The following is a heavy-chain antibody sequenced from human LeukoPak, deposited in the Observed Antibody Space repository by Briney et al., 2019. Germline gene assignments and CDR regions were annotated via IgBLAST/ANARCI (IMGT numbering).Heavy chain of an antibody. CDR2: IYTSGST. V-gene: IGHV4-4*07. J-gene: IGHJ6*03. CDR1: GGSISSYY. Sequence: SETLSLTCTVSGGSISSYYWSWIRQPAGKGLEWIGRIYTSGSTNYNPSLKSRVTMSVDTSKNQFSLKLSSVTAADTAVYYCAKELGFLEWLLQDYYYMDVWGKGTTVTVSS. D-gene: IGHD3-3*01. CDR3: AKELGFLEWLLQDYYYMDV.